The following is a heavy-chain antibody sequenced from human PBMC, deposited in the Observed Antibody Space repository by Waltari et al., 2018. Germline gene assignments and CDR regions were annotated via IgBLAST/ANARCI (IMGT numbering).Heavy chain of an antibody. CDR3: ATFSAAGTLDYYYMDV. J-gene: IGHJ6*03. CDR2: INPNSGGT. CDR1: GCPFPVSF. V-gene: IGHV1-2*06. Sequence: QVQPVPSGGEANSPGASGRVSCTPAGCPFPVSFIHGVRRPPGQGLEWMGRINPNSGGTNDAQKFQGRVTMTRDTSISTAYMELSRLRSDDTAVYYCATFSAAGTLDYYYMDVWGKGTTVTVSS. D-gene: IGHD6-13*01.